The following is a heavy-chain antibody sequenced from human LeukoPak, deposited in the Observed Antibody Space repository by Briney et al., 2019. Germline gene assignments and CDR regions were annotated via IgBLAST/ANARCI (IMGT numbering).Heavy chain of an antibody. V-gene: IGHV3-7*01. J-gene: IGHJ4*02. CDR1: GFTFSSYW. CDR3: ARGTMFPYYCDY. CDR2: INQDGSEK. Sequence: GGSLRLSCAASGFTFSSYWMSWVRQAPGKGLEWVANINQDGSEKYYVDSGKGRFTISRDNAKNSLYLQMNSLRAEDTAVYYCARGTMFPYYCDYWGQGTLVTVSS. D-gene: IGHD3-10*02.